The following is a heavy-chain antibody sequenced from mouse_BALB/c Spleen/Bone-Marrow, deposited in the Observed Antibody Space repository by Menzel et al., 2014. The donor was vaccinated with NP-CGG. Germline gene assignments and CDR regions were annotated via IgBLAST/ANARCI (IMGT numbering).Heavy chain of an antibody. Sequence: VQLQQSGPELVKPGASVKVSCKASGYAFTSYNMYWVKQSHGKSLEWIGYIDPYNGVTSYNQKFKGKATLTVDKSSSTAYMHLNSLTSGDSAVYYCAREDGNYWYFDVWGAGTTVTVSS. D-gene: IGHD2-1*01. CDR3: AREDGNYWYFDV. CDR2: IDPYNGVT. CDR1: GYAFTSYN. J-gene: IGHJ1*01. V-gene: IGHV1S135*01.